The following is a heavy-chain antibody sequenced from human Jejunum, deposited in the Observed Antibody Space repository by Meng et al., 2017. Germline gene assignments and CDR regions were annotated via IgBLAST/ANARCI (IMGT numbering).Heavy chain of an antibody. V-gene: IGHV3-15*01. CDR1: GFPLSNVW. J-gene: IGHJ4*02. CDR2: IRSNSEGGTA. Sequence: GESPKTPRTSPGFPLSNVWMTWVRQAPGKGLEWVGRIRSNSEGGTADYAALMQGRFTISRDDSTNTLYLQMNSLKTEDSAVYYCCTDGDHYDCLWGNYRYNPILNWGQGTLVTVSS. D-gene: IGHD3-16*02. CDR3: CTDGDHYDCLWGNYRYNPILN.